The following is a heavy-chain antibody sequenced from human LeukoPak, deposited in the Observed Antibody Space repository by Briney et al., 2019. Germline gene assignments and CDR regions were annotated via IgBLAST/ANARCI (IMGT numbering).Heavy chain of an antibody. CDR3: AKDGDYDSSGYMVY. CDR1: GFTFSSYG. D-gene: IGHD3-22*01. V-gene: IGHV3-30*18. Sequence: GSLRLSCAASGFTFSSYGMHWVRQAPGKGLEWVAVISYDGSNKYYADSVKGRFTISRDNSKNTLYLQMNSLRAEDTAVYYCAKDGDYDSSGYMVYWGQGTLVTVSS. CDR2: ISYDGSNK. J-gene: IGHJ4*02.